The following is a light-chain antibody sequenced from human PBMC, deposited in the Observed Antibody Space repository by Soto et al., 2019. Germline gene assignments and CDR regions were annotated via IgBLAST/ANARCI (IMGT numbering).Light chain of an antibody. J-gene: IGKJ1*01. Sequence: EIVLTQSPGTLSFSPGERATLSCRASQTVISRVVACYQQKPSHSPRRLICSALIMGTVIPDRFSGSGSGADFTLTLSRLEPEDFAVYYCQERTGWPPWTFGQGTKVDIK. CDR3: QERTGWPPWT. V-gene: IGKV3D-20*02. CDR2: SAL. CDR1: QTVISRV.